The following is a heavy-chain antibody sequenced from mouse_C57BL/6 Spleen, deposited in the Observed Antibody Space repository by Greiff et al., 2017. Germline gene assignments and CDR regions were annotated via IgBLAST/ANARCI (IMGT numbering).Heavy chain of an antibody. CDR3: TRWGGTTVVAPYYYAMDY. Sequence: VQLQQSGAELVRPGASVTLSCKASGYTFTDYEMHWVKQTPVHGLEWIGAFDPETGGTAYNQKFKGKAIRTAEKSSSTAYMELRSLTSEDSAVYYCTRWGGTTVVAPYYYAMDYWGQGTSVTVSS. V-gene: IGHV1-15*01. CDR2: FDPETGGT. J-gene: IGHJ4*01. D-gene: IGHD1-1*01. CDR1: GYTFTDYE.